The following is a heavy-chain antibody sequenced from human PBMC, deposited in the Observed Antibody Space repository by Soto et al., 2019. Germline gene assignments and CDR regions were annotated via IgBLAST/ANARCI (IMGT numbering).Heavy chain of an antibody. D-gene: IGHD1-26*01. J-gene: IGHJ3*01. CDR1: GFTFSYYW. CDR3: ARGDRGAFDL. CDR2: IHSDGSST. Sequence: EVQLVESGGGLVRPGGSLRLSCAASGFTFSYYWMHWVRQAPGKGLVWVSRIHSDGSSTTYVDFVKGRFIISRDNAGNTVDMQMNSVRVEDTAVYYCARGDRGAFDLWGQGTVVTVSS. V-gene: IGHV3-74*01.